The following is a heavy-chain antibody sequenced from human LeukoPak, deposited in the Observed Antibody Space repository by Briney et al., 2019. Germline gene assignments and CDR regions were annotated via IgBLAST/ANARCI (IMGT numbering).Heavy chain of an antibody. CDR2: TYYRSNWYN. V-gene: IGHV6-1*01. CDR3: AGGAYGSGSYLV. J-gene: IGHJ4*02. CDR1: GDSLSSNSAA. Sequence: SQTLSLTCALSGDSLSSNSAAWNWIRQSPSRGLEWLGRTYYRSNWYNNYAVSVKIRITINPETSKNQFSLQVNAVTPEDTAVYYCAGGAYGSGSYLVWGQGTLVTVSS. D-gene: IGHD3-10*01.